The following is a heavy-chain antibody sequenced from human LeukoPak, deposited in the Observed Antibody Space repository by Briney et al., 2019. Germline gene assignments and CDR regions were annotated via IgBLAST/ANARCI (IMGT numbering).Heavy chain of an antibody. CDR3: ARDGTRITMVRGVIRGPMEY. Sequence: GGSLRLSCAASGFTFSSYAMHWVRRAPGKGLEWVAVISYDGSNKYYADSVKGRFTISRDNSKNTLYLQMNSLRAEDTAVYYCARDGTRITMVRGVIRGPMEYWGQGTLVTVSS. D-gene: IGHD3-10*01. CDR1: GFTFSSYA. J-gene: IGHJ4*02. CDR2: ISYDGSNK. V-gene: IGHV3-30-3*01.